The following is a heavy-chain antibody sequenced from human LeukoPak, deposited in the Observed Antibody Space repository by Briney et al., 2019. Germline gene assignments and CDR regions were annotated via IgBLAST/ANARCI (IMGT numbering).Heavy chain of an antibody. CDR1: GGSFSGYY. CDR3: ARKKVYYFDY. CDR2: INHSGST. V-gene: IGHV4-34*01. Sequence: SETLSLTCAVYGGSFSGYYWSWIRQPPGKGLGWIGEINHSGSTNYNPSLKSRVTISVDTSKNQFSLKLSSVTAADTAVYYCARKKVYYFDYWGQGTLVTVSS. J-gene: IGHJ4*02.